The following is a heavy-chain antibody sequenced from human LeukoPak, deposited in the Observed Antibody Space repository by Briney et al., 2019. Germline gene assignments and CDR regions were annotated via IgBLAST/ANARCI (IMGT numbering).Heavy chain of an antibody. CDR2: IIPIFGTA. V-gene: IGHV1-69*05. Sequence: GSSVKVSCKASGGTFSSYAISWVRQAPGQGLEWMGGIIPIFGTANYAQKFQGRVTITTDESTSKAYMELSSLRSEDTAVYYCARYYYDSSGYYYEYFQHWGQGTLVTVSS. J-gene: IGHJ1*01. D-gene: IGHD3-22*01. CDR1: GGTFSSYA. CDR3: ARYYYDSSGYYYEYFQH.